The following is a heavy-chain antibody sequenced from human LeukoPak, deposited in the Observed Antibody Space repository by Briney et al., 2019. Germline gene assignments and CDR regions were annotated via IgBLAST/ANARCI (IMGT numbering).Heavy chain of an antibody. V-gene: IGHV4-4*07. CDR3: ARIPGLRSDFFDY. CDR1: GGSISTYY. D-gene: IGHD4-17*01. CDR2: IYTSGSS. Sequence: SETLSLTCTVSGGSISTYYWSWIRQPAGKGLEWIGRIYTSGSSNYNTPLKSRVTMSVDTSKNQFSLKLSSVTAADTAVYYCARIPGLRSDFFDYWGQGTLVTVSS. J-gene: IGHJ4*02.